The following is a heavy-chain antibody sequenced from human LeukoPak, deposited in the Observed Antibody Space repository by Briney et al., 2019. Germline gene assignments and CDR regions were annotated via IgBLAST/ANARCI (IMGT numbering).Heavy chain of an antibody. CDR3: AKSRYCSGGSCYRFDP. J-gene: IGHJ5*02. Sequence: PGGPLRLPCAASGFTFSRYAMSWVRQAPGKALEWVSSISGSGGSTYYADSVKGRFTISRDNSKNTLYLQMNSLRAEDTAVYYCAKSRYCSGGSCYRFDPWGQGTLVTVSS. CDR1: GFTFSRYA. CDR2: ISGSGGST. V-gene: IGHV3-23*01. D-gene: IGHD2-15*01.